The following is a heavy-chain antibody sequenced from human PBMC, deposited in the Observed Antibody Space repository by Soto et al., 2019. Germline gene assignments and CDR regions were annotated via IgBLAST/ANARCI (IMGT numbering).Heavy chain of an antibody. J-gene: IGHJ4*02. CDR3: TTDSAPVVVTAATYHFDY. D-gene: IGHD2-21*02. CDR2: DKSKADGGRT. Sequence: PGGSLRVSRSTSGFPFCKAWLNWVPPAPGKGLEWEGRDKSKADGGRTGYAAPVKCRYTSSTDDTKNTLYLQMNSLKSEDTAVYYCTTDSAPVVVTAATYHFDYWGQGTLVTVSS. CDR1: GFPFCKAW. V-gene: IGHV3-15*07.